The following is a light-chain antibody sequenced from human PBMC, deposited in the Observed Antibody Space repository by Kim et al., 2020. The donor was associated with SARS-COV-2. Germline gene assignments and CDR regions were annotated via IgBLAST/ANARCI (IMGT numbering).Light chain of an antibody. CDR3: HQYLGLSWT. Sequence: ASVGDRVTITYRASQNINTQLAWFQQKPGKAPKLLIYKASSLESGVPSRFSGSGSGTEFTLTISSLQPDDFATYFCHQYLGLSWTFGQGTKVDIK. CDR2: KAS. V-gene: IGKV1-5*03. J-gene: IGKJ1*01. CDR1: QNINTQ.